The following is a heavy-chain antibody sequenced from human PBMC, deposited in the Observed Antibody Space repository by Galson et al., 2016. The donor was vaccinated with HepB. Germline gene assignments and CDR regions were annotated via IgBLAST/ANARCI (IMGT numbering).Heavy chain of an antibody. J-gene: IGHJ4*02. Sequence: ETLSLTCAVSGASISSTDWWSWVRQPPGKGLEWIGEVYQNGNTNYKPSLKSRVTISVDKSKNRFSLRLSSVTAADTAVYYCARFWNGNYFDYWGQGTLVTVSS. CDR2: VYQNGNT. D-gene: IGHD3-3*01. CDR1: GASISSTDW. V-gene: IGHV4-4*02. CDR3: ARFWNGNYFDY.